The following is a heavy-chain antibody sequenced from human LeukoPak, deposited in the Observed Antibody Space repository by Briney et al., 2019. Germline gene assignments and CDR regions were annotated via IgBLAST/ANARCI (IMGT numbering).Heavy chain of an antibody. J-gene: IGHJ4*02. V-gene: IGHV3-7*01. Sequence: GESLRLSCAASGFTFRSFWMTWVRQAPGKGLEWVANIKRDGSEKYYADSLRGRFTISRDSAENSVYLQMNSLRAEDTGVYYCARDGSYGSGSPDNWGQGTLVTVSS. CDR3: ARDGSYGSGSPDN. D-gene: IGHD3-10*01. CDR1: GFTFRSFW. CDR2: IKRDGSEK.